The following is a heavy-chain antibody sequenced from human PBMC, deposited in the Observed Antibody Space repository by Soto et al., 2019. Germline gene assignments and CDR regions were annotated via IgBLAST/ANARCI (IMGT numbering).Heavy chain of an antibody. CDR3: ARDSGIAAAGTEIYYYYYGMDV. Sequence: VASVKVSCKASGYTFTSYGISWVRQAPGQGLEWMGWISAYNGSTNYAQKLQGRVTMTTDTSTSTAYMELRSLRSDDTAVYYCARDSGIAAAGTEIYYYYYGMDVWGQGTTVTVSS. V-gene: IGHV1-18*01. J-gene: IGHJ6*02. CDR1: GYTFTSYG. CDR2: ISAYNGST. D-gene: IGHD6-13*01.